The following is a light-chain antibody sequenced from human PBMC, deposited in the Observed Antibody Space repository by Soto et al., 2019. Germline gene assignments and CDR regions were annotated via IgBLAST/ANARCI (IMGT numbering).Light chain of an antibody. V-gene: IGKV2-28*01. CDR1: QSLLHSNGCNY. CDR2: LGS. Sequence: DIVMTQSPLSLPVTPGEPASISCGSSQSLLHSNGCNYLDWYMQKPGQSPHLLIYLGSNRASGVPDRFSGSGSGTDFTLKISRVEAEDVGVYYCMQALQTPLTFGGGTKVEIK. J-gene: IGKJ4*01. CDR3: MQALQTPLT.